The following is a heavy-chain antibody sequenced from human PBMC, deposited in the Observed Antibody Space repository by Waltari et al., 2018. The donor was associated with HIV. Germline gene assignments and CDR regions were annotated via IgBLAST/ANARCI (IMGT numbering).Heavy chain of an antibody. CDR1: GFTFSDSS. CDR2: ISSSGGTM. CDR3: VRVAIATGYYYYYGVDV. V-gene: IGHV3-11*01. Sequence: QVQLVESGGGLVRPGGSLRLSCAGSGFTFSDSSFPAIRESAAKGLEWISYISSSGGTMYYADSVKARFTISRDNAKNSLYLQMNSLRGEDTAVYFCVRVAIATGYYYYYGVDVWGQGTTVTVSS. D-gene: IGHD1-1*01. J-gene: IGHJ6*02.